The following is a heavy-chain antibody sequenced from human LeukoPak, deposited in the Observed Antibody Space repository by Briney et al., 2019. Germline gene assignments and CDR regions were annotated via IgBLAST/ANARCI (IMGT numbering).Heavy chain of an antibody. Sequence: GGSLRLSCAASGLTFDDYAMHWVRQAPGKGLEWVSLISGDGGSTYYADSVKGRFTISRDNSKNSLYLQMNSLRTEDTALYYCAKDITPYYYDSSGYYCGRLDYWGQGTLVTVSS. CDR2: ISGDGGST. V-gene: IGHV3-43*02. D-gene: IGHD3-22*01. CDR3: AKDITPYYYDSSGYYCGRLDY. J-gene: IGHJ4*02. CDR1: GLTFDDYA.